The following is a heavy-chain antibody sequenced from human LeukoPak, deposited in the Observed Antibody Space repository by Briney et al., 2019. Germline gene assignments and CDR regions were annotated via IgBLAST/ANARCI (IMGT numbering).Heavy chain of an antibody. V-gene: IGHV1-69*06. CDR2: IIPIFGTA. CDR1: LGTFSSCA. J-gene: IGHJ4*02. D-gene: IGHD2-15*01. CDR3: AVRSLLLDVIDY. Sequence: SVPVSFKSSLGTFSSCAISWVRQAPGQGLEWMGGIIPIFGTANYAQKFQGRVTITADKSTSTAYMELSSLRSEDTAVYYCAVRSLLLDVIDYWGQGTLVTVSS.